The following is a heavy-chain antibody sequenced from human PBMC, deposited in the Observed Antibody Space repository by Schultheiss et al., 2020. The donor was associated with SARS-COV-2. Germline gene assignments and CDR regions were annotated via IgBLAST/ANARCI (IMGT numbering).Heavy chain of an antibody. Sequence: SETLSLTCAVYGGSFSGYYWSWIRQPPGKGLEWIGEINHSGSTNYNPSLKSRVTISVDTSMNQFSLKLSSVTAADTAVYYCARKKYSYGYEDYWGQGTLVTVSS. D-gene: IGHD5-18*01. V-gene: IGHV4-34*01. CDR1: GGSFSGYY. CDR2: INHSGST. CDR3: ARKKYSYGYEDY. J-gene: IGHJ4*02.